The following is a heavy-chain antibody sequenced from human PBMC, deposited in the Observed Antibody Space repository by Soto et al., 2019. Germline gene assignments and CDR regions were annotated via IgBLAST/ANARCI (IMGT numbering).Heavy chain of an antibody. CDR1: GYSFTSYW. V-gene: IGHV5-10-1*01. CDR3: ARLARAERGGYSVLAF. CDR2: IDPSDSYT. J-gene: IGHJ6*04. D-gene: IGHD3-3*01. Sequence: GESLKISCKGSGYSFTSYWISWVRQMPGKGLEWMGRIDPSDSYTNYSPSFQGHVTISADRSITTAYLQWSSLKASDTAMYYWARLARAERGGYSVLAFGGKGTTVPVSS.